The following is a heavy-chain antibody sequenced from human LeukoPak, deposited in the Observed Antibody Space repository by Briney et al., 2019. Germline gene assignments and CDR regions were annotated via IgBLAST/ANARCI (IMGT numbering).Heavy chain of an antibody. J-gene: IGHJ4*02. V-gene: IGHV3-49*04. D-gene: IGHD6-13*01. CDR1: GFTFGDYA. Sequence: GGSLRLSCTASGFTFGDYAMSWVRQAPGKGLEWVGFIRSKAYGGTTEYAASVKGRFTIARDDSKSIAYMQMNSLKTEDTAVYYCARGSIAAAGKLLDYWGQGTLVTVSS. CDR2: IRSKAYGGTT. CDR3: ARGSIAAAGKLLDY.